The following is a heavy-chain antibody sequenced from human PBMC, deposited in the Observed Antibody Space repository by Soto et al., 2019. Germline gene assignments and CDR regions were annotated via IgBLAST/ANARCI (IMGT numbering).Heavy chain of an antibody. J-gene: IGHJ4*02. V-gene: IGHV4-4*02. D-gene: IGHD1-26*01. CDR2: IYHSGST. CDR3: ATTSYYRVDY. CDR1: GGSISSNYW. Sequence: QVQLQESGPGLVKPSGTLSLICTISGGSISSNYWWNWVRQPPGKGMEWIGEIYHSGSTKYNPSLKSRVTISVDQSKNQFSLKLTSVTAADTAICYCATTSYYRVDYWGQGTLVTVSS.